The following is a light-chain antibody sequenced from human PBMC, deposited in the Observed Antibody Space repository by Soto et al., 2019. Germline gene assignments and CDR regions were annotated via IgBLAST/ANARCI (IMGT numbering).Light chain of an antibody. J-gene: IGKJ4*01. Sequence: EIVMTQSPATLSVSPGERVTLSCRASQSVSSNLGWYQQKPGQAPRLLIYGASTRAIGIPDRFSGSGSGTQFTLTISSLQSEDFGIYYCQQYNNWPPLTFGGGTKVEI. CDR1: QSVSSN. CDR2: GAS. CDR3: QQYNNWPPLT. V-gene: IGKV3-15*01.